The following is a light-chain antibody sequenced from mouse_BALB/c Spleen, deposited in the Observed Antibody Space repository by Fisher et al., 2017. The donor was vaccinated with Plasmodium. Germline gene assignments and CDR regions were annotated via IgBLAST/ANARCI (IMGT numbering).Light chain of an antibody. CDR3: QHSNSWPLT. Sequence: DIVLTQSTATLSVTPGDRVSLSCRASQSISNYLHWDQPKSHESPRLPITFASQSIARIPSRFSCSGSGTDFTLIINSMETEDFGMYFCQHSNSWPLTSGAGIKLELK. J-gene: IGKJ5*01. V-gene: IGKV5-45*01. CDR2: FAS. CDR1: QSISNY.